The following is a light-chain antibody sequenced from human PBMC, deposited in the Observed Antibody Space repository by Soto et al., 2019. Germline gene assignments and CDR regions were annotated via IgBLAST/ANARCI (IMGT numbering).Light chain of an antibody. CDR1: QRVSSN. CDR2: GTS. Sequence: EIIMTQSAATLSLSPGGRASLSCRASQRVSSNLAWYQQKPGQAPRVLIYGTSTRATGIPPRFSGSGYGIEFTLTIGSLQSEDFAVYCCKQYNNWHATFGQGAKV. J-gene: IGKJ1*01. CDR3: KQYNNWHAT. V-gene: IGKV3-15*01.